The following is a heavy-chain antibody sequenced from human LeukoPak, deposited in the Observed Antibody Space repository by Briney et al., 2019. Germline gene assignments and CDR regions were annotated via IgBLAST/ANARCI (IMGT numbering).Heavy chain of an antibody. Sequence: PSETLSLTCTVSGGSISSGYYYWSWIRQPPGKGLEYIGYIYYGGTYYNPSLKSRVTISVDTSKNQFSLKLSSVTAADTAVYYCARGTWSSSIDYWGQGTLVTVSS. CDR1: GGSISSGYYY. CDR2: IYYGGT. V-gene: IGHV4-30-4*01. CDR3: ARGTWSSSIDY. J-gene: IGHJ4*02. D-gene: IGHD6-6*01.